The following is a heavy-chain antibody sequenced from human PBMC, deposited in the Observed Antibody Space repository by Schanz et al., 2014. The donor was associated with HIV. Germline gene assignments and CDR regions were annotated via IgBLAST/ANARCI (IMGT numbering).Heavy chain of an antibody. D-gene: IGHD5-18*01. CDR3: ARLDTSMTAADS. V-gene: IGHV4-39*01. CDR2: IYYSANT. J-gene: IGHJ4*02. CDR1: GGSINNRSYY. Sequence: QVQLQESGPGLVKPSETLSLTCTVSGGSINNRSYYWGWIRQPPGKGLEWIGSIYYSANTYYNPSLKRRVTISVDTSRNQFSLKLNSVTAADTAVYYCARLDTSMTAADSWGQGTPVTVSS.